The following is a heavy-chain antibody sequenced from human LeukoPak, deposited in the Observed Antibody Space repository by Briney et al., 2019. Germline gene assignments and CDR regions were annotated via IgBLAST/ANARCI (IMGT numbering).Heavy chain of an antibody. V-gene: IGHV3-74*01. Sequence: GGSLRLSCAASGFTFSSYWMHWVRQAPGKGLVWVSRINTDGSSTSYADSVKGRFTISRDNSRNTLYLQMNSLRAEDTAVYYCAKDLPQLVALGHWGQGTLVTVSS. J-gene: IGHJ5*02. CDR2: INTDGSST. D-gene: IGHD6-6*01. CDR1: GFTFSSYW. CDR3: AKDLPQLVALGH.